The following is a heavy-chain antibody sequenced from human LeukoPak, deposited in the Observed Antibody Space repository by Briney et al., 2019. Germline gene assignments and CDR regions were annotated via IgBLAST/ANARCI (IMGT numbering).Heavy chain of an antibody. CDR3: VRMVRGVILGPNYYPYHMDV. J-gene: IGHJ6*03. Sequence: PSETLSLTCSVSGGSVNSHLYFWAWVRQPPGKGLQWIGSVYYAGSTYYNLSLESRVIISVDTSRDEFSLKLNSVTAADTSVYFCVRMVRGVILGPNYYPYHMDVWGKGTTVTVSS. CDR1: GGSVNSHLYF. D-gene: IGHD3-10*01. CDR2: VYYAGST. V-gene: IGHV4-39*01.